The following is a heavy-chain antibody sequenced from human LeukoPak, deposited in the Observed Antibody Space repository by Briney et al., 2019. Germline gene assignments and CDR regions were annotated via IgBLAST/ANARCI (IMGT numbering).Heavy chain of an antibody. CDR2: ISCGGSTI. D-gene: IGHD2-15*01. Sequence: GGSLRLSCAASGFTFSTYEMNRVRQAPGKGLEWVSYISCGGSTIYFADSVKGRFTISRDNAKNSLYLQMNSLRAEDTAVYYCARQTGGYCSGGSCLSFDYWGQGTLVTVSS. CDR1: GFTFSTYE. V-gene: IGHV3-48*03. J-gene: IGHJ4*02. CDR3: ARQTGGYCSGGSCLSFDY.